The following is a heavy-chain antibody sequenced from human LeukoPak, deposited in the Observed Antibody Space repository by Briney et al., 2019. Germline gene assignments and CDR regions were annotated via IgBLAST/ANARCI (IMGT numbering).Heavy chain of an antibody. CDR1: GGSFSGYY. Sequence: SSETLSLTCAVYGGSFSGYYWSWIRQPPGKGLEWIGEINHSGSTNYNPSLKSRVTISVDTSKNQFSLKLSSVTAADTAVYYCARGGVAGHFDYWGQGTLVTVSS. D-gene: IGHD6-19*01. CDR2: INHSGST. CDR3: ARGGVAGHFDY. V-gene: IGHV4-34*01. J-gene: IGHJ4*02.